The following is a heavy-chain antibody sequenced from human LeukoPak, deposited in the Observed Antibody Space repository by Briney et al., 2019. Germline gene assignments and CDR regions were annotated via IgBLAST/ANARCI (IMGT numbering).Heavy chain of an antibody. CDR1: GFTFSSYE. V-gene: IGHV3-48*03. Sequence: PGGSLRLSCAASGFTFSSYEMNWVRQAPGKGLEWVSCISSSGSTIYYADSVKGRFTISRDNAKNSLYLQMNSLRAEDTAVYYCARDLTGGYSYGDYWGQGTLVTVSS. CDR2: ISSSGSTI. J-gene: IGHJ4*02. CDR3: ARDLTGGYSYGDY. D-gene: IGHD5-18*01.